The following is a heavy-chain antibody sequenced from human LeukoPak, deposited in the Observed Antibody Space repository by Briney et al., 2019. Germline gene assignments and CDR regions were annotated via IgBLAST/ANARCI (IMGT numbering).Heavy chain of an antibody. CDR1: GFTFNTYA. J-gene: IGHJ5*02. D-gene: IGHD3-3*01. V-gene: IGHV3-23*01. CDR2: INGAGSDT. CDR3: VVSDFWSRYYDHNWFDP. Sequence: GGSLRLSCAASGFTFNTYAMHWVRQAPGKGLIWVSSINGAGSDTYYADSVKGRFSISRDNSRRTLYLQMSSLRAEDTAIYYCVVSDFWSRYYDHNWFDPWGQGILVTVSS.